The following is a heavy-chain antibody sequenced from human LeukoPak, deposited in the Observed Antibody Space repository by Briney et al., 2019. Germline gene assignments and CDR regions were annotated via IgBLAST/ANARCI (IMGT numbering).Heavy chain of an antibody. J-gene: IGHJ4*02. D-gene: IGHD3-10*01. CDR3: ALTMVHLGRLDYYFHY. V-gene: IGHV3-53*01. CDR1: GFTVSSNY. Sequence: PGGSLRLSCAASGFTVSSNYMSWVRQAQGKGLEWVSVIYSDGSTYYADSVKGRFTISRDSSKNTLHLQVNSLRAEDTAVYYCALTMVHLGRLDYYFHYWGRGTLATVSS. CDR2: IYSDGST.